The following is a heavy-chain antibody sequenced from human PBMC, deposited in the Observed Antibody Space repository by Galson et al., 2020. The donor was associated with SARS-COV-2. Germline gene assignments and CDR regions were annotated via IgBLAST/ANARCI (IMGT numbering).Heavy chain of an antibody. J-gene: IGHJ4*01. Sequence: ETSETLSLTCTVSGGSLSGFYWNWIRQPTGKGLEWIGYVYYTGSTTYNPSLKSRVTISLNTSKNQFSLTLTSVTATDTAGNYCARMDMATDYWGHGTLVSVSS. CDR1: GGSLSGFY. CDR3: ARMDMATDY. V-gene: IGHV4-59*01. CDR2: VYYTGST.